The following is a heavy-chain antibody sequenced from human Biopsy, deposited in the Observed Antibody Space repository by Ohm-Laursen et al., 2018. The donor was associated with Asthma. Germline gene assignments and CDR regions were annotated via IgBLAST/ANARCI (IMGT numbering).Heavy chain of an antibody. CDR1: GFNFRTYA. V-gene: IGHV3-23*01. Sequence: SLRLSCAASGFNFRTYALSWVRQAPGKGLEWVSLITGSGETTKYADSVKGRVTTSRDPSTNTVYLQMNSLGADDTAVYYCAKARLSTMFSVYDFWGPGTVVTVSS. CDR2: ITGSGETT. J-gene: IGHJ3*01. D-gene: IGHD3-10*02. CDR3: AKARLSTMFSVYDF.